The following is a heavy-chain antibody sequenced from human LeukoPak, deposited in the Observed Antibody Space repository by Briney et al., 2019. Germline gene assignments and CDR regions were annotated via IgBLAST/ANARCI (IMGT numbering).Heavy chain of an antibody. CDR3: ARDSVWGSYNYFDY. V-gene: IGHV4-61*02. J-gene: IGHJ4*02. D-gene: IGHD3-16*01. CDR1: GGSISSGSYY. Sequence: SQTLSLTCTVSGGSISSGSYYWSWIRQPAGKGLEWIGRIYISGSTNYNPSLKSRVTISVDTSKNQFSLKLSSVTAADTAVYYCARDSVWGSYNYFDYWGQGTLVTVSS. CDR2: IYISGST.